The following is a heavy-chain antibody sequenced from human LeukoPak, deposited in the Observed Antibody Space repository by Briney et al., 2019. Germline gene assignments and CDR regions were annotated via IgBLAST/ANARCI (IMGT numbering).Heavy chain of an antibody. V-gene: IGHV1-18*01. J-gene: IGHJ4*02. CDR1: GYSFTTYG. CDR2: ISAYSGNT. D-gene: IGHD3-22*01. CDR3: ARDVHSSGYYDNDY. Sequence: GASVKVSCKASGYSFTTYGISWVRQAPGRGLEWMGWISAYSGNTNYAQKLQGRVTMTIDISTSTAYMELRSLRSDDTAVYYCARDVHSSGYYDNDYWGQGTLVTVSS.